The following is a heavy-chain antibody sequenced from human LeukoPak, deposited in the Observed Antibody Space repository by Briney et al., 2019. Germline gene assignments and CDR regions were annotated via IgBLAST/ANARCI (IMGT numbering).Heavy chain of an antibody. D-gene: IGHD3-16*01. Sequence: GGSLRLSCAASGFTFSSYCMTWVRQAPGKGLEWVANIKQDGSEKYYVDSVKGRFTISRDNAKNSLYLQMNSLRAEDTASYYCARDGLMDYDYVWGSLADYYFDYWGQGTLVTVSS. V-gene: IGHV3-7*03. CDR1: GFTFSSYC. CDR3: ARDGLMDYDYVWGSLADYYFDY. J-gene: IGHJ4*02. CDR2: IKQDGSEK.